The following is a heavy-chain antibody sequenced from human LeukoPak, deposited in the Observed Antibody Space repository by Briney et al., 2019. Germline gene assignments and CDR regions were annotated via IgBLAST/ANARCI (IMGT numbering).Heavy chain of an antibody. Sequence: ESLRLSCAASGFTFSNSWMTWVRQAPGKGLEWIGSIYYSGSTYYNPSLKSRVTISVDTSKNQFSLKLSSVTAADTAVYYCARLSGIVGATRWFDPWGQGTLVTVSS. CDR1: GFTFSNSW. D-gene: IGHD1-26*01. CDR2: IYYSGST. J-gene: IGHJ5*02. CDR3: ARLSGIVGATRWFDP. V-gene: IGHV4-39*07.